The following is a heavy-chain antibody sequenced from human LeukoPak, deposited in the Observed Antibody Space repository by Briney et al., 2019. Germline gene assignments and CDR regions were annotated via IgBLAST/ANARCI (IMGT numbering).Heavy chain of an antibody. D-gene: IGHD4-23*01. CDR3: ARDPNYGGADY. J-gene: IGHJ4*02. V-gene: IGHV4-30-4*08. CDR2: IYYTGST. Sequence: PSQTLSLTCTVSGGSISSNTYYWSWIRQPPGKGLEWTGYIYYTGSTYYNPSLKSRVTISVDTSKNQFSLKLSSMTAADTAVYYCARDPNYGGADYWGQGTLVTVS. CDR1: GGSISSNTYY.